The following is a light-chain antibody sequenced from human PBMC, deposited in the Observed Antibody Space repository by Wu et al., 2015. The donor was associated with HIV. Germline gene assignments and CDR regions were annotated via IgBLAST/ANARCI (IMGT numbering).Light chain of an antibody. J-gene: IGKJ4*02. CDR1: QSVNSY. V-gene: IGKV3-11*01. Sequence: EIVLTQSPATLSLSPGERATLSCRASQSVNSYLAWYQQKPGQAPRLLIYDASNRATGIPARFSGSGSGTDFTLTISSLEPEDFAVYYCQXXXLAXTFGG. CDR3: QXXXLAXT. CDR2: DAS.